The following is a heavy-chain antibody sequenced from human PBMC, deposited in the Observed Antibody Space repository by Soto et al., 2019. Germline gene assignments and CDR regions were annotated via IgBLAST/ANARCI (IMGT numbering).Heavy chain of an antibody. CDR2: IYPGDSDT. CDR1: GYRFTNFW. J-gene: IGHJ4*02. CDR3: ERQPSNWDDYFDS. D-gene: IGHD1-26*01. V-gene: IGHV5-51*01. Sequence: GETLKISCRGSGYRFTNFWIGWVRQIPGKGLEWMGVIYPGDSDTRYSPSFQGQVTISADKSINTAYLQWNSLKASDSAIYYCERQPSNWDDYFDSWGQGTLVTVSS.